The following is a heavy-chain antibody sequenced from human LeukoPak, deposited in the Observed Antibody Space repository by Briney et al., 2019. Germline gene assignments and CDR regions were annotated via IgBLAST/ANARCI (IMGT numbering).Heavy chain of an antibody. J-gene: IGHJ4*02. CDR1: GYTLTSYY. CDR3: ARGYPTPGLDY. D-gene: IGHD2-15*01. Sequence: ASVKVSCKASGYTLTSYYMHWVRQAPGQGLEWMGIINPSGGSTSYAQKFQGRVTMTRDMSTSTVYMELSSLRSEDTAVYYCARGYPTPGLDYWGQGTLVTVSS. CDR2: INPSGGST. V-gene: IGHV1-46*01.